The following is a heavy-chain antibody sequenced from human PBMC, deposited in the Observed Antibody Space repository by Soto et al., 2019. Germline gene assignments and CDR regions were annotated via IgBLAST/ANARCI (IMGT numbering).Heavy chain of an antibody. CDR1: GGSISSGGYY. J-gene: IGHJ6*02. Sequence: LSLTCTVSGGSISSGGYYWSWIRQHPGKGLEWIGYIYYSGSTYYNPSLKSRVTISVDTSKNQFSLKLSSVTAADTAVYYCARGRQPDYNNYYGMDVWGHGTTVTVSS. D-gene: IGHD6-13*01. V-gene: IGHV4-31*03. CDR2: IYYSGST. CDR3: ARGRQPDYNNYYGMDV.